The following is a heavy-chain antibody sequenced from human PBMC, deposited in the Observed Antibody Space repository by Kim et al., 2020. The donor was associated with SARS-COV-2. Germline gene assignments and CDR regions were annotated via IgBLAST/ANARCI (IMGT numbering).Heavy chain of an antibody. J-gene: IGHJ5*02. V-gene: IGHV4-39*01. CDR1: GGSISSSSYY. CDR3: ARPYACYDFWRGYYKYLFDT. CDR2: IYYSGST. Sequence: SETLSLTCTVSGGSISSSSYYWGWIPQPTGKGLELFGSIYYSGSTYYNPSLKSRVTISVDTSKNQFSLKLSSVTAADTAVYYCARPYACYDFWRGYYKYLFDTWGQGTLV. D-gene: IGHD3-3*01.